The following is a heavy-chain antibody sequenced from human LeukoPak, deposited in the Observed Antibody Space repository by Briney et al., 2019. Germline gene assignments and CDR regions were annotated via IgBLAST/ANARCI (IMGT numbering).Heavy chain of an antibody. Sequence: GGSLRLSCAVSGFTFSSYAMSWVRQAPGRGLEWVSAISDSGDSTYYADSVKGRFTVSRDNSKNTLYLQMNSLRAEDTAVYYCAKINGPVLTGKLDCWGQGTLVTVSS. CDR1: GFTFSSYA. J-gene: IGHJ4*02. D-gene: IGHD3-9*01. CDR2: ISDSGDST. CDR3: AKINGPVLTGKLDC. V-gene: IGHV3-23*01.